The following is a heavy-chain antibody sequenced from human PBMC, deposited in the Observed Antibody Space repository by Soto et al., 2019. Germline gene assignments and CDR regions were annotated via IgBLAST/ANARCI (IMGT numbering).Heavy chain of an antibody. V-gene: IGHV3-30-3*01. CDR1: GFTFSSYA. J-gene: IGHJ4*02. Sequence: QVQLVESGGGVVQPGRSPRLSCAASGFTFSSYAMHWVRQAPGKGLEWVAVISYDGSNKYYADSVKGRFTISRDNSKNTLYLQMNSLRAEDTAVYYCARDPGGPTVTYHFDYWGQGTLVTVSS. D-gene: IGHD4-17*01. CDR2: ISYDGSNK. CDR3: ARDPGGPTVTYHFDY.